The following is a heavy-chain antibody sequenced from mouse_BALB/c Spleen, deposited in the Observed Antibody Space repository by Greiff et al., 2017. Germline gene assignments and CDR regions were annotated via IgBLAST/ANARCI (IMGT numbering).Heavy chain of an antibody. V-gene: IGHV5-4*02. Sequence: EVMLVESGGGLVKPGGSLKLSCAASGFTFSDYYMYWVRQTPEKRLEWVATISDGGSYTYYPDSVKGRFTISRDNAKNNLYLQMSSLKSEDTAMYYCARDGDGNSFAYWGQGTLVTVSA. CDR2: ISDGGSYT. CDR3: ARDGDGNSFAY. J-gene: IGHJ3*01. D-gene: IGHD2-1*01. CDR1: GFTFSDYY.